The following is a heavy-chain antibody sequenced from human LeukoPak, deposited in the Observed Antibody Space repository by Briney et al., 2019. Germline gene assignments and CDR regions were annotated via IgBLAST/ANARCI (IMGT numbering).Heavy chain of an antibody. CDR3: ARAPSEIGGYYPEYFRH. J-gene: IGHJ1*01. D-gene: IGHD3-22*01. CDR2: IKSDGST. CDR1: GFTFSSYW. V-gene: IGHV3-74*01. Sequence: GGSLRLSCAASGFTFSSYWMHWVRQAPGKGLLWVSRIKSDGSTNYADSVKGRFTISRDNAKNTVSLQMNSLRTEGTGVYYCARAPSEIGGYYPEYFRHWGQGTLVTVSS.